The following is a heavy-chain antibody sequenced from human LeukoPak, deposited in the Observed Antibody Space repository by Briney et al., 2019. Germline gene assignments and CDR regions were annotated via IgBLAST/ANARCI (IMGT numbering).Heavy chain of an antibody. D-gene: IGHD2/OR15-2a*01. CDR1: GGSISSSSYY. J-gene: IGHJ6*02. V-gene: IGHV4-39*07. CDR3: ARDYFTSYYYYGMDV. Sequence: SETLSLTCTVSGGSISSSSYYWGWIRQPPGKGLEWIGSIYYSGSTYYNPSLKSRVTISIDTSKNQFSLKLSSVTAADTAVYYCARDYFTSYYYYGMDVWGQGTTVTVSS. CDR2: IYYSGST.